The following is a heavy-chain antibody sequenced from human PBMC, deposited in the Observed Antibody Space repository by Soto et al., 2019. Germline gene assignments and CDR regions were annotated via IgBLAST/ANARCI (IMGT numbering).Heavy chain of an antibody. Sequence: ASVKVSCKASGYTFTSYGVHWVRQAPGQGLEWMGWINAGNGDTKYSQKFQGRVTITRDTSASAAYMDLGSLTSEDTAVYYCARDTINSGPDSWGQGTLVTVSS. CDR1: GYTFTSYG. CDR3: ARDTINSGPDS. D-gene: IGHD1-1*01. CDR2: INAGNGDT. J-gene: IGHJ4*02. V-gene: IGHV1-3*01.